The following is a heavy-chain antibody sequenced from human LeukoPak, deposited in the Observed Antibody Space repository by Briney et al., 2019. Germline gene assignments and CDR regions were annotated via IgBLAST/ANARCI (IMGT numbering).Heavy chain of an antibody. CDR2: ISPNSGGT. CDR3: ARVWILSNYYMDV. CDR1: GYTFTGYY. D-gene: IGHD2-2*03. J-gene: IGHJ6*03. V-gene: IGHV1-2*02. Sequence: GASVKVSCKASGYTFTGYYIHWVRQAPGQGLEWMGWISPNSGGTNYAQKFQGRVTMTRDTSISTAYMELSRLRSDDTAVYYCARVWILSNYYMDVWGKGTTVTVSS.